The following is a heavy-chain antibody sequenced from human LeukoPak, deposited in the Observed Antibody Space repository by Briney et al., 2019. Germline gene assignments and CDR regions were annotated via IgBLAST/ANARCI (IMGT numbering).Heavy chain of an antibody. V-gene: IGHV5-51*01. D-gene: IGHD6-13*01. CDR1: GYTLTNNW. CDR3: VRFALTSSLDH. CDR2: IYPGYSDA. J-gene: IGHJ5*02. Sequence: GESLKISCKIPGYTLTNNWIGWVRQVPGKGLEWMGLIYPGYSDAKYSPSFPGQVTLSVDASISTAYLQLTGLRASDTAIYYCVRFALTSSLDHWGQGTLVTVSS.